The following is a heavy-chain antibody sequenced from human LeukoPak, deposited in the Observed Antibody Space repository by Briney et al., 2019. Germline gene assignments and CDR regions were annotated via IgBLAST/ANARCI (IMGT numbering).Heavy chain of an antibody. CDR2: IYTSGST. Sequence: KPSETLSLTCTVSGGSISSYYWSWIRQPAGKGLEWIGRIYTSGSTNYNPSLKSRVTMSVDTSKNQFSLKLSSVTAADTAVYYCARDYDILTGHSNNDAFDIWGQGTMVTVSS. CDR1: GGSISSYY. D-gene: IGHD3-9*01. V-gene: IGHV4-4*07. J-gene: IGHJ3*02. CDR3: ARDYDILTGHSNNDAFDI.